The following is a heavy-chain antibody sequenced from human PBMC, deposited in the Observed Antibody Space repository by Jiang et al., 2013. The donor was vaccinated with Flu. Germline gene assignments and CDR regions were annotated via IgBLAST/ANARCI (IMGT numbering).Heavy chain of an antibody. CDR1: GFTFSSYE. CDR2: ISSSGSTI. Sequence: RLSCAASGFTFSSYEMNWVRQAPGKGLEWVSYISSSGSTIYYADSVKGRFTISRDNAKNSLYLQMNSLRAEDTAVYYCARDRGDYDSSGYYYRYFDYWGQGTLVTVSS. J-gene: IGHJ4*02. V-gene: IGHV3-48*03. CDR3: ARDRGDYDSSGYYYRYFDY. D-gene: IGHD3-22*01.